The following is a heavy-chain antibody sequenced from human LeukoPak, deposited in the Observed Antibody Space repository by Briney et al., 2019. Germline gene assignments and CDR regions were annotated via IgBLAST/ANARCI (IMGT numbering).Heavy chain of an antibody. CDR3: ARDLVPAATGGAFDI. CDR2: ISSSSSYI. CDR1: GFTFSIYS. V-gene: IGHV3-21*01. D-gene: IGHD2-2*01. J-gene: IGHJ3*02. Sequence: GGSLRLSCAASGFTFSIYSMNWVRQAPGKGLEWVSSISSSSSYIYYADSVKGRFTISRDNAKNSLYLQMNSLRAEDTAVSYCARDLVPAATGGAFDIWGQGTMVTVSS.